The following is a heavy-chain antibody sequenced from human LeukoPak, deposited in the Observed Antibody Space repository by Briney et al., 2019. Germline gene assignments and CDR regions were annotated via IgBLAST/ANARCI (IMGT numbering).Heavy chain of an antibody. J-gene: IGHJ3*02. D-gene: IGHD6-13*01. CDR1: GGSFSGYY. CDR2: INHSGST. V-gene: IGHV4-34*01. CDR3: ARRSSSSWYGETDDGFDI. Sequence: SETLSLTCAVYGGSFSGYYWSWIRQPPGKGLEWIGEINHSGSTNYNPSLKSRVTISVDTSKNQFSLKLSSVTAADTAVYYCARRSSSSWYGETDDGFDIWGQGTTVTVSS.